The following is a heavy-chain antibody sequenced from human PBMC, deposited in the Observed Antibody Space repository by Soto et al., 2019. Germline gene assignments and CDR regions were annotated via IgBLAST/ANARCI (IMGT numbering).Heavy chain of an antibody. J-gene: IGHJ4*02. D-gene: IGHD1-26*01. V-gene: IGHV1-69*06. CDR1: GDTFNRYS. CDR2: IIPTLGTP. Sequence: QVQLVQSGAEVKKPGSSVKVSCKASGDTFNRYSISWVRQAPGQGLEWMGGIIPTLGTPLYAQNFQGRVAMTADKSTSTGYMELSSLTSEDTAMYFCATGGLGGSYVFDYWGQGALVTVSS. CDR3: ATGGLGGSYVFDY.